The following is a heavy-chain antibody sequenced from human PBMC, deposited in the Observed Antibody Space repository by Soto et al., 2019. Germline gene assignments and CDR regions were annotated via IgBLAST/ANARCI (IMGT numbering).Heavy chain of an antibody. D-gene: IGHD6-6*01. CDR2: IIPILGTA. Sequence: ASVKVSCKASGGTFCSYAISWVRQAPGQGLEWMGGIIPILGTANYAQKFQGRVTITADESTSTAYMELSSLRSEDTAAHFCAIERTPYRAARGLNCFDPWGQGTLVTVS. CDR1: GGTFCSYA. J-gene: IGHJ5*02. V-gene: IGHV1-69*13. CDR3: AIERTPYRAARGLNCFDP.